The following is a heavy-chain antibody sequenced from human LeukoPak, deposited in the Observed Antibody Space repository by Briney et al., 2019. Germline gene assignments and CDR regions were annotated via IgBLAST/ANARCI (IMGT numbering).Heavy chain of an antibody. D-gene: IGHD3-10*01. CDR3: RFGEIKPHDY. CDR2: INPNSGDS. V-gene: IGHV1-2*02. CDR1: GYTFTEYY. J-gene: IGHJ4*02. Sequence: ASVKVSCKASGYTFTEYYLHWVRQAPGLGLEWVGCINPNSGDSNSAQKFRGRVTLARDTSISTAYMELSSLRFDDTAVYYCRFGEIKPHDYWGQGTLVTVSS.